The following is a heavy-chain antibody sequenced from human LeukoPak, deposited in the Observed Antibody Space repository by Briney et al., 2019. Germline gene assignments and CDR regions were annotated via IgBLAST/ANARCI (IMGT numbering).Heavy chain of an antibody. CDR3: ARGVYIAAAQYAY. CDR1: GGSISSYY. Sequence: SETLSLTCTVSGGSISSYYWSWIRQPPGKGLEWIGYIYYSGSTNYNPSLKSRVTISVDTSKNQFSLKLSSVPAADTAVYYCARGVYIAAAQYAYWGQGTLVTVSS. D-gene: IGHD6-13*01. CDR2: IYYSGST. J-gene: IGHJ4*02. V-gene: IGHV4-59*01.